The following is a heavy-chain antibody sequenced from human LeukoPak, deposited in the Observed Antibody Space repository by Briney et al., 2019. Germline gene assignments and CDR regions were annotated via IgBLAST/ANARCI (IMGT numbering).Heavy chain of an antibody. CDR3: AKLGINYYYMDV. Sequence: GGSLRLSCAASGFTFSDYGMHWVRQTPGKGLECVAFIRYDGNDKYFADSVKGRFTVSRDNSKNTLYLQMNNLKAEDTAVYYCAKLGINYYYMDVWGKGTTVTISS. D-gene: IGHD7-27*01. V-gene: IGHV3-30*02. J-gene: IGHJ6*03. CDR2: IRYDGNDK. CDR1: GFTFSDYG.